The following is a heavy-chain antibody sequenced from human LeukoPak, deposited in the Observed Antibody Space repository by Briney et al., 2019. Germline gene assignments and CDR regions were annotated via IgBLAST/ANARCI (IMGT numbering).Heavy chain of an antibody. CDR2: ISSSSSYI. J-gene: IGHJ4*02. Sequence: GGSLRLSCAASGFTFSSYSMNWVRQAPGKGLEWVSSISSSSSYIYYADSVKGRFTISRDNAKNSLYLQMNSLRAEDTAVYYCARAPHFYYGSGSYPYYFDYWGQGTLVTVSS. CDR3: ARAPHFYYGSGSYPYYFDY. CDR1: GFTFSSYS. V-gene: IGHV3-21*01. D-gene: IGHD3-10*01.